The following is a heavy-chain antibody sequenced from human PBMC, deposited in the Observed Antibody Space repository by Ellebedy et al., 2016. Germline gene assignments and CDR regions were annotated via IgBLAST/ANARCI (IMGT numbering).Heavy chain of an antibody. V-gene: IGHV3-53*01. D-gene: IGHD1-26*01. CDR3: ARDGYSGGSYYFDY. Sequence: GESLKISCAASGFTVSSNYMSWVRQAPGKGLEWVSVIYSGGSTYYADSVKGRFTISRDNSKNTLYLQMNSLRAEDTAVYYCARDGYSGGSYYFDYWGQGTLVTVSS. CDR1: GFTVSSNY. CDR2: IYSGGST. J-gene: IGHJ4*02.